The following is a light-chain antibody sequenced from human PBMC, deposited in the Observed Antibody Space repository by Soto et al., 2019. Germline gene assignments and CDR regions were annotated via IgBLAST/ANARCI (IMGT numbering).Light chain of an antibody. CDR3: QQSYSTPWT. CDR2: SAS. CDR1: QSISNF. Sequence: DIQLTQSPSSLSASVGDRVTITCRASQSISNFLNWYQQKPGQAPKLLISSASNVQSGVPSRFSGSGSGTDFTLTISSLQPEDFATYYCQQSYSTPWTFGQGTKVDIK. J-gene: IGKJ1*01. V-gene: IGKV1-39*01.